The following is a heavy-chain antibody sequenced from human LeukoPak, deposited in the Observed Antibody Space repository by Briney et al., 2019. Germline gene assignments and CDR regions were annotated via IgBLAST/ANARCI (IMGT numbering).Heavy chain of an antibody. D-gene: IGHD3-9*01. CDR1: GYSFTSYW. CDR2: IENNDSYT. V-gene: IGHV5-10-1*01. J-gene: IGHJ4*02. CDR3: ARRGYDILTGYSPGQYYFDY. Sequence: GESPKISCKGSGYSFTSYWISWGRQMPGKGLEWMGRIENNDSYTNYSPSFQGHVTISADKSISTAYLQWSNLKASDTAMYYCARRGYDILTGYSPGQYYFDYWGQGTLVTVSS.